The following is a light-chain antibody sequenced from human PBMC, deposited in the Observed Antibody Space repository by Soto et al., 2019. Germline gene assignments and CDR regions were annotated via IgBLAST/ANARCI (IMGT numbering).Light chain of an antibody. CDR1: NIGNKR. Sequence: SYELTQPPSVSVAPEKTATITCGGNNIGNKRVHWYRQKPGQAPVLVISYDSDRPSGIPVRFSGSNSGNTATLTISRVEDGDEADYYCQVWDIMTDNYVFGPGTKVTVL. J-gene: IGLJ1*01. V-gene: IGLV3-21*04. CDR2: YDS. CDR3: QVWDIMTDNYV.